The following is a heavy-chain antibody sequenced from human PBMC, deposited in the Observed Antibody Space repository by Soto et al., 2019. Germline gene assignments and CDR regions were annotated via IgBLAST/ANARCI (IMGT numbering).Heavy chain of an antibody. CDR3: AGDYYGSGSYFDP. V-gene: IGHV4-59*01. CDR1: GGSISSYY. Sequence: SETLSLTCTVSGGSISSYYWSWIRQPPGKGLEWIGYIYYSGSTNYNPSLKSRVTISVDTSKNQFSLKLSSVTAADTAVYYCAGDYYGSGSYFDPWGQGTLVTVSA. D-gene: IGHD3-10*01. J-gene: IGHJ5*02. CDR2: IYYSGST.